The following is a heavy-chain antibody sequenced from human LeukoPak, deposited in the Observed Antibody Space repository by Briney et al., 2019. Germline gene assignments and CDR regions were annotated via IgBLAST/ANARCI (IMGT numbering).Heavy chain of an antibody. J-gene: IGHJ4*02. D-gene: IGHD3-16*01. V-gene: IGHV3-30*18. CDR3: AKDLEVVEIYVFNFDY. Sequence: GGSLRLSCAASGFTFSSYGMHWVRQAPGKGLEWVAVISYDGSNKYYADSVKGRFTISRDNSKNTLYLQMNSLRAEDTAVYYCAKDLEVVEIYVFNFDYWGQGTLVTVSS. CDR2: ISYDGSNK. CDR1: GFTFSSYG.